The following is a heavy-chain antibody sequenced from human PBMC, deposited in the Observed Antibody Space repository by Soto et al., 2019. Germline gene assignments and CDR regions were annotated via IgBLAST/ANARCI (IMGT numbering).Heavy chain of an antibody. D-gene: IGHD1-26*01. CDR2: VIPNFGAA. J-gene: IGHJ4*02. CDR1: GYTFTDYF. Sequence: ASVKVSCKASGYTFTDYFLHWVRQAPGQGLEWMGWVIPNFGAASYAQKFKGWVTITADKSMSTAYMELSRLRSEDTAVYFCARGLGLYYFDYWGQGTLVTVSS. CDR3: ARGLGLYYFDY. V-gene: IGHV1-2*04.